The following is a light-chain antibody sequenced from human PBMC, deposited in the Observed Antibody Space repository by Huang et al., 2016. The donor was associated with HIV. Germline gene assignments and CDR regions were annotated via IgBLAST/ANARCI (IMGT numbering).Light chain of an antibody. CDR1: QDIGTS. V-gene: IGKV1-13*02. CDR2: AAS. J-gene: IGKJ5*01. Sequence: AVQLTQSPSSLSASVGDTVIISCRASQDIGTSLAWYQQRTGRAPKLLISAASTLQTGVPSRFSGASAGTYFTLFITNLQPEDFATYYCQQLHTYPITFGQGTRLDMK. CDR3: QQLHTYPIT.